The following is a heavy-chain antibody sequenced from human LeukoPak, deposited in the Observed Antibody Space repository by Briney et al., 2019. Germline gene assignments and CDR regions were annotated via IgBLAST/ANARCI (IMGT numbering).Heavy chain of an antibody. J-gene: IGHJ5*02. D-gene: IGHD1-26*01. CDR1: GYSFTSYW. Sequence: GESLKISCKGSGYSFTSYWIAWVRQMPGKGLEWMGAIYPGDSDTRYSPSFQGQDTISADKSISTAYLQWSSLRASDSAMYYCAGLGSGGRRGWFDPWGQGTLVTVSS. CDR2: IYPGDSDT. CDR3: AGLGSGGRRGWFDP. V-gene: IGHV5-51*01.